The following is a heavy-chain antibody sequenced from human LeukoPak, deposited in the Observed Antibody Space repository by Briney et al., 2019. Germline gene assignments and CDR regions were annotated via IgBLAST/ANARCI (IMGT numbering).Heavy chain of an antibody. Sequence: SETLSLTCTVSGGSITSLSWGWIRLPAGEGLEWLGRIYSNGNTNSNPFLKSRVTRSEDTSKNQFSLKLSTVTAADTAVYYCAREVVIAATYDYWGQGTLVTVSS. CDR3: AREVVIAATYDY. J-gene: IGHJ4*02. CDR1: GGSITSLS. V-gene: IGHV4-4*07. CDR2: IYSNGNT. D-gene: IGHD2-15*01.